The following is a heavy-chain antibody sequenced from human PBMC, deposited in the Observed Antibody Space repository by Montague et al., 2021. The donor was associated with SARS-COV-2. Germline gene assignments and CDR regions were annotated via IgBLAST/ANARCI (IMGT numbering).Heavy chain of an antibody. D-gene: IGHD3-10*01. CDR2: VNFRGRT. CDR1: DSSFNDFY. Sequence: SETLSLICVVYDSSFNDFYWSWIRQPPGKGLEWIGEVNFRGRTNYNPSLKSRATVSVDKSNNHFSLRLSSVTAADTAVYYCARFPHGSGSYNADYNYGMDVWGQGTTVTVSS. V-gene: IGHV4-34*01. J-gene: IGHJ6*02. CDR3: ARFPHGSGSYNADYNYGMDV.